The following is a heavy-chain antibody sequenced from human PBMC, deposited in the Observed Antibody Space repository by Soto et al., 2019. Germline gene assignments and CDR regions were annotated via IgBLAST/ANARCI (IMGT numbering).Heavy chain of an antibody. D-gene: IGHD1-26*01. Sequence: SETLSLTCTVSGGSISDKYWSWIRQSPGKGLEWIGYIYYSGSTNSNPSLKSRVTISIDPSKNQFSLKLRSVTPADTAVYYCARDSPGYYDPWGQGTQVTV. CDR1: GGSISDKY. V-gene: IGHV4-59*01. CDR3: ARDSPGYYDP. CDR2: IYYSGST. J-gene: IGHJ5*02.